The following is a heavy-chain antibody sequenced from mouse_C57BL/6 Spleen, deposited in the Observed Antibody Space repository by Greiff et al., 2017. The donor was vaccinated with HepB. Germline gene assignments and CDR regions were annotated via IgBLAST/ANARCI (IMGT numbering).Heavy chain of an antibody. J-gene: IGHJ3*01. CDR2: IYPGDGDT. V-gene: IGHV1-80*01. CDR3: ASPYYYCSPSWFAY. Sequence: QVQLQQSGAELVKPGASVKISCKASGYAFSSYWMNWVKQRPGKGLEWIGQIYPGDGDTNYNGKFKGKATLTADKSSSTAYMQLSSLTSEDSAVYFCASPYYYCSPSWFAYWGQGTLVTVSA. CDR1: GYAFSSYW. D-gene: IGHD1-1*01.